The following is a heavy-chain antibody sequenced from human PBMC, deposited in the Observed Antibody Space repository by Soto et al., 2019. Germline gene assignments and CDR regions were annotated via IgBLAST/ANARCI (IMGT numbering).Heavy chain of an antibody. J-gene: IGHJ4*02. CDR1: GFSFSGSA. CDR2: IRAKSNKYAT. V-gene: IGHV3-73*02. CDR3: NSGSYYSSI. D-gene: IGHD1-26*01. Sequence: EVQLVESGGGWVQPGRSRKLSCEASGFSFSGSAIHWVRQASGKGLEWVGRIRAKSNKYATLYAESLKGRFTISRDDSQSTAYLEMNSLKTEDTAVYYCNSGSYYSSIWGQGTLVTVSS.